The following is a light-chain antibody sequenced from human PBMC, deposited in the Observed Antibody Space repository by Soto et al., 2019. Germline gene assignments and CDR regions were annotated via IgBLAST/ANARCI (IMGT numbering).Light chain of an antibody. Sequence: DIQMTQSPSSQSASVGDRFTFTCRASPSISSYLTWYQQKPGKAPKPMMYAASTLQSGVPSRLSGSGSGTEFTLPISSRQPEDFATYYCQQLNGYPQTFGQGTKVDIK. CDR1: PSISSY. J-gene: IGKJ1*01. V-gene: IGKV1-9*01. CDR2: AAS. CDR3: QQLNGYPQT.